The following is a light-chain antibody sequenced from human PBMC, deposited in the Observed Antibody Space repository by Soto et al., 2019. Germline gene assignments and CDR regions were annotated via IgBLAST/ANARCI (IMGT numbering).Light chain of an antibody. J-gene: IGKJ4*01. Sequence: IQLTQSLSSLSASVGDRVTIPCWASQDIAIYLAWYQQKPGEAAKLLIYAASTLYGGVPSRGSGSGSRTDFALTITSLQAGDFETYDCQQLRMYPSTFGGGTKVDIK. CDR2: AAS. CDR3: QQLRMYPST. CDR1: QDIAIY. V-gene: IGKV1-9*01.